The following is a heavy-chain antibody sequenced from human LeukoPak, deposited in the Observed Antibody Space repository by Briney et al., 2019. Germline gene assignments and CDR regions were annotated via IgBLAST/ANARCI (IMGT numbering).Heavy chain of an antibody. CDR1: GFTFTSYE. CDR2: ISSSGSTI. J-gene: IGHJ4*02. Sequence: GGSLRLSFAAPGFTFTSYEMNWVRQAPGKGLEWVSYISSSGSTIYYADSVKGRFTISRDNAKNSLYLQMNSPRAEDTAVYYCARDSVSYDFLSGQGYYIDYWGQGTLVTVSS. CDR3: ARDSVSYDFLSGQGYYIDY. D-gene: IGHD3-3*01. V-gene: IGHV3-48*03.